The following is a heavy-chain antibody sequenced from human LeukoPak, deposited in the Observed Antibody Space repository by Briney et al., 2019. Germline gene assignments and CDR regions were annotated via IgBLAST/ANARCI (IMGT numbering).Heavy chain of an antibody. CDR3: ARHLLGYCSGGNCYYFDF. V-gene: IGHV4-59*08. CDR1: RGSISSYY. J-gene: IGHJ4*02. Sequence: SETLSLTCTVSRGSISSYYWSWIRQPPGKGLEWIGYISYSGSSNYSPSLKSRVTISVDTSKNQFSLKLSSVTAADTAVYYCARHLLGYCSGGNCYYFDFWGQGTLVTVSS. CDR2: ISYSGSS. D-gene: IGHD2-15*01.